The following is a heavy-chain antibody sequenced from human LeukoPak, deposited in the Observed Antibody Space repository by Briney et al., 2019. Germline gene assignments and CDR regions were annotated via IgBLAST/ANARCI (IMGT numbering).Heavy chain of an antibody. CDR2: MNPNSGNT. CDR1: GYTFTSYD. J-gene: IGHJ4*02. Sequence: ASVKVSCKASGYTFTSYDINWVRQATGRGLEWMGWMNPNSGNTGYAQKFQGRVTMTRNTSISTAYMELSSLRSEDTAEYYCARVRGPYYYDSSGYYLDDYWGQGTLVTVSS. D-gene: IGHD3-22*01. CDR3: ARVRGPYYYDSSGYYLDDY. V-gene: IGHV1-8*01.